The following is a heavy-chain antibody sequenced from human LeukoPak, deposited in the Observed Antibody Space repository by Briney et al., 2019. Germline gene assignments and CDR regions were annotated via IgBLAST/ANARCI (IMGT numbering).Heavy chain of an antibody. J-gene: IGHJ4*02. D-gene: IGHD3/OR15-3a*01. CDR1: GGSISSYY. CDR3: ARYTTDKRTWTNYFDY. Sequence: SETLSLTCTVSGGSISSYYWSWIRQPAGKGLEWIGRIYTSGSTNYNPSLKGRVTMSVDTSKNQFSLRLSSVTAADTAVYYCARYTTDKRTWTNYFDYWGQGTLVTVSS. CDR2: IYTSGST. V-gene: IGHV4-4*07.